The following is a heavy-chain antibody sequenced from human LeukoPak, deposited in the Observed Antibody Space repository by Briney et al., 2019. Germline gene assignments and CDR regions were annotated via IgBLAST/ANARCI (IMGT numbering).Heavy chain of an antibody. V-gene: IGHV3-48*01. J-gene: IGHJ4*02. CDR1: GFTFSTYS. D-gene: IGHD4/OR15-4a*01. CDR3: ARRAGAYSHPYDY. CDR2: ISSDSSTI. Sequence: PGGSLRLSCAASGFTFSTYSINWVRQAPGKGLEWVSYISSDSSTIYYADSLKGRFTISRDNAKNSLSLLMNSLRAEDTAVYYCARRAGAYSHPYDYWGQGTLVTVSS.